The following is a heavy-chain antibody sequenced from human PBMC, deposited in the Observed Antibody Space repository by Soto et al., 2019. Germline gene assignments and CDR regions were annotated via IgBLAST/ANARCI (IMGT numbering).Heavy chain of an antibody. CDR2: IYSGGIT. D-gene: IGHD3-10*01. J-gene: IGHJ6*03. V-gene: IGHV3-66*01. Sequence: GGSLRLSCAASGFTVSSNYMSWVRQAPGKGLEWVSMIYSGGITYYADSVKGRFTISRDNSKNTLYLQMNSLRAEDTAVYYCARDQVLWFGELGAKGCYYMGVWGKGTTVTVSS. CDR1: GFTVSSNY. CDR3: ARDQVLWFGELGAKGCYYMGV.